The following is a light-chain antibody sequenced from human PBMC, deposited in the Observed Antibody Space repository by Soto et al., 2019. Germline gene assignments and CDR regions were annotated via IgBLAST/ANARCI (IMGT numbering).Light chain of an antibody. V-gene: IGKV1-5*03. J-gene: IGKJ1*01. CDR3: QQYHIYSGT. CDR2: KAS. Sequence: DIQVTQSPSTLSASLGDIVTITCRASQTIDSWLAWYQQRPGKPPNLLIYKASTLASGVPSRFSGSGSGTEFTLTINSLQPDDFATYYCQQYHIYSGTFGQGTKVDIK. CDR1: QTIDSW.